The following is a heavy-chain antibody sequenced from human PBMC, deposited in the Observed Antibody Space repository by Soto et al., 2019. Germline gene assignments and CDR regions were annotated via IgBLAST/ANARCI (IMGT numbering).Heavy chain of an antibody. D-gene: IGHD3-3*01. V-gene: IGHV3-7*01. CDR1: GFTFSSYW. Sequence: VGSLRLSCAASGFTFSSYWMSWVRQAPGKGLEWVANIKQDGSEKYYVDSVKGRFTISRDNAKNSLYLQMNSLRAEDTAVYYCARDQDAYYDFWSGYDPNYYFDYWGQGTLVTVSS. CDR3: ARDQDAYYDFWSGYDPNYYFDY. J-gene: IGHJ4*02. CDR2: IKQDGSEK.